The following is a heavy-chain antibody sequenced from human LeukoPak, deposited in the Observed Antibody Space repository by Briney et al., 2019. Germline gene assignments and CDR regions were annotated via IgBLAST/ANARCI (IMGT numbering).Heavy chain of an antibody. CDR3: AGATVTTPWFDP. V-gene: IGHV3-53*01. CDR2: IYSGGST. D-gene: IGHD4-17*01. CDR1: GFTVSSNY. Sequence: RPGGSLRLSCAASGFTVSSNYMSWVRQAPGKGLQWVSVIYSGGSTYYADSVKGRFTISRDNSKNTLYLQMNSLRAEDTAVYYCAGATVTTPWFDPWGQGTLVTVSS. J-gene: IGHJ5*02.